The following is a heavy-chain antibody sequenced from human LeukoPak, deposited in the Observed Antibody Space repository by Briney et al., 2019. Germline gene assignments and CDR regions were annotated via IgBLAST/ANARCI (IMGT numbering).Heavy chain of an antibody. CDR1: GFTFTTYA. Sequence: GGSLRLSCAASGFTFTTYAMNWVRQAPGKGLEWVSTISARGGSTYYADSVKGRFTISRHSSNNTLCLQMNSLRAEDTAIYYCAKAEDFVVVPAARRYFDYWGQGTLVTASS. J-gene: IGHJ4*02. D-gene: IGHD2-2*01. CDR2: ISARGGST. V-gene: IGHV3-23*01. CDR3: AKAEDFVVVPAARRYFDY.